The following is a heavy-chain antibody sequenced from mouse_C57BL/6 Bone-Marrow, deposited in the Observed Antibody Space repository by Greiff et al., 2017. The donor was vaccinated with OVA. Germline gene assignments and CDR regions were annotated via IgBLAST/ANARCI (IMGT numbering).Heavy chain of an antibody. V-gene: IGHV5-17*01. J-gene: IGHJ3*01. CDR1: GFTFSDYG. CDR2: ISSGSSTI. Sequence: EVQRVESGGGLVKPGGSLKLSCAASGFTFSDYGMHWVRQAPEKGLEWVAYISSGSSTIYYADTVKGRFTISRDNAKNTLFLQISSLRTEDTAMYYCARPWGYYLFAFWGQGTLITVTA. CDR3: ARPWGYYLFAF. D-gene: IGHD2-3*01.